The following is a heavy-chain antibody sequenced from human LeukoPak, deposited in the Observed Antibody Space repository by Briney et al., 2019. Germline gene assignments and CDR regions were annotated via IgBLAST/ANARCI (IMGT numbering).Heavy chain of an antibody. V-gene: IGHV3-74*01. J-gene: IGHJ4*02. CDR3: TRRWHTPSDY. CDR2: INGDGSST. Sequence: GGSLRLSCAASGFIFNNYWMHWVRQTPGEGPLWLSRINGDGSSTSYTHSVQGRFIISRDNAKNTLYLQTNSLRAEDTAVYYCTRRWHTPSDYWGQGTLVTVSS. CDR1: GFIFNNYW. D-gene: IGHD4-23*01.